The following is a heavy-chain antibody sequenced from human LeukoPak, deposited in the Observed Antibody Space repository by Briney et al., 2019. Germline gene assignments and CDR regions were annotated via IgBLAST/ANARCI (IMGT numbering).Heavy chain of an antibody. D-gene: IGHD6-19*01. J-gene: IGHJ5*02. Sequence: SETLSLTCTVSGGSISSYYWSWIRQPAGKGLEWIWRIYTSGSTNYNPSLKSRVTMSVDTSKNQFSLKLSSVTAADTAVYYCARNLGEYSSGWYWFDPWGQGTLVTVSS. V-gene: IGHV4-4*07. CDR3: ARNLGEYSSGWYWFDP. CDR2: IYTSGST. CDR1: GGSISSYY.